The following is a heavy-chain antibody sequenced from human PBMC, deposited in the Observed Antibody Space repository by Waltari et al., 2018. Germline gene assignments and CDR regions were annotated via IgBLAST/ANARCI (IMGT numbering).Heavy chain of an antibody. CDR3: ARSRILTGYFPNEEFDN. CDR1: GYTFTSYY. J-gene: IGHJ4*02. CDR2: INPGGGST. Sequence: QVQLVQSGAEVKKPGASVRLSCKASGYTFTSYYINWVRQAPGQGPEWMGVINPGGGSTIYAQKFQGRVTMRRDTSTSTVYMELSSLRSEDTAVYYCARSRILTGYFPNEEFDNWGQGTLVTVSS. V-gene: IGHV1-46*01. D-gene: IGHD3-9*01.